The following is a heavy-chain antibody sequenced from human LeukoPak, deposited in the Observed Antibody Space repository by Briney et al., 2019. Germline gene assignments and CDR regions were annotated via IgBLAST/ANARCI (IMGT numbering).Heavy chain of an antibody. CDR3: ASQRYDSSGYYYPGDFDY. CDR1: GGAFSSYA. CDR2: IIPIFGTA. J-gene: IGHJ4*02. D-gene: IGHD3-22*01. V-gene: IGHV1-69*05. Sequence: SVKVSCKASGGAFSSYAISWVRQAPGQGLEWMGGIIPIFGTANYAQKFQGRVTITTDESTSTAYMELSSLRSEDTAVYYCASQRYDSSGYYYPGDFDYWGQGTLVTVSS.